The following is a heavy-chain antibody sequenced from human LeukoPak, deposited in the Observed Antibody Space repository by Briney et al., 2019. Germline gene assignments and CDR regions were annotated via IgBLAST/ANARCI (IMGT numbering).Heavy chain of an antibody. J-gene: IGHJ4*02. Sequence: ASVNVSCKASGYTFTSYDINWVRQATGQGLEWMGWMNPNSGNTGYAQKFQGRVTMTRNTSISTAYMELSSLRSEDTAVYYCARDTGYCSSTSCYRDDYWGQGTLVTVSS. V-gene: IGHV1-8*01. CDR1: GYTFTSYD. CDR2: MNPNSGNT. D-gene: IGHD2-2*02. CDR3: ARDTGYCSSTSCYRDDY.